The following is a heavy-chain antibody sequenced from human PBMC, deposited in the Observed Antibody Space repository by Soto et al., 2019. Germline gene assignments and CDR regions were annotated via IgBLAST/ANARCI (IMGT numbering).Heavy chain of an antibody. V-gene: IGHV4-30-4*01. J-gene: IGHJ5*01. Sequence: LSLTCSVSGDSISTVDYFWAWIRQPPGQALEYIGYIYKSATTYYNPSFESRVAISLDTSKSQFSLNVTSVTAADTDVYFCARGRYCLTGRCFPNWFDSWGQGTLVTVSS. D-gene: IGHD2-15*01. CDR2: IYKSATT. CDR3: ARGRYCLTGRCFPNWFDS. CDR1: GDSISTVDYF.